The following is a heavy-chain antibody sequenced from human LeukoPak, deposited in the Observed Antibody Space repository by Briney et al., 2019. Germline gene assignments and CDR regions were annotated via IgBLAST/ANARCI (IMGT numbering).Heavy chain of an antibody. CDR1: GGTFSSYA. D-gene: IGHD5-18*01. J-gene: IGHJ4*02. V-gene: IGHV1-69*13. Sequence: GASVKVSCKASGGTFSSYAISWVRQAPGQGLEWMGGIIPIFGTANYAQKFQGRVTITADESTSTAYIEMSSFRFKDTAVYYCASAPTDLDTAMVYRFDYWGQGTLVTVSS. CDR3: ASAPTDLDTAMVYRFDY. CDR2: IIPIFGTA.